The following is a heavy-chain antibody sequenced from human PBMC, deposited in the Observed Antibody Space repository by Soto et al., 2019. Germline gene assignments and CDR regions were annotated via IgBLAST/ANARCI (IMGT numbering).Heavy chain of an antibody. CDR1: GFTFMNYW. CDR2: IKQDGSES. CDR3: ASARHIGP. Sequence: GSLRLSCAASGFTFMNYWMSWFRQAPGKGLEWVANIKQDGSESNYADSVKGRFTISRDNAENSLYLQMTSLRAEDTAVYYCASARHIGPWGQGTLVTVSS. V-gene: IGHV3-7*01. D-gene: IGHD2-21*01. J-gene: IGHJ5*02.